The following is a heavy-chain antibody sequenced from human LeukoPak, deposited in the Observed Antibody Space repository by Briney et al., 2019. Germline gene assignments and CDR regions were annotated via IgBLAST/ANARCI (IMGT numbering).Heavy chain of an antibody. D-gene: IGHD3-22*01. Sequence: QPGGSLRLSCVASGFTFSSYIMTWVRQAPGKGLEWVSTIKGSAEATFYADSVKDRFTISRDNSKNTLYLQMNSLRADDTALYFCARDHESSGHPTSDYWGQGTLVTVSS. V-gene: IGHV3-23*01. CDR2: IKGSAEAT. CDR3: ARDHESSGHPTSDY. CDR1: GFTFSSYI. J-gene: IGHJ4*02.